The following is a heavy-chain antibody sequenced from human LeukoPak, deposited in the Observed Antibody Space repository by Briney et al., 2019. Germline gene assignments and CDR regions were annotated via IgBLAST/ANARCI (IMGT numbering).Heavy chain of an antibody. D-gene: IGHD5-18*01. CDR1: GASISSYY. V-gene: IGHV4-59*01. CDR2: IYYSGNT. Sequence: SETLSLTCTVSGASISSYYWSWIRQPPGKGLEWIGYIYYSGNTNYNPSLKSRVAISIDTSKNQFSLKLNSLTAADTAVYYCARVGYSLGNDYWGQGTLVTVSS. J-gene: IGHJ4*02. CDR3: ARVGYSLGNDY.